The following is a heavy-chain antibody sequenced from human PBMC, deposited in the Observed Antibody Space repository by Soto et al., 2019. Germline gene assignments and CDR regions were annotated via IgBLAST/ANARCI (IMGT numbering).Heavy chain of an antibody. D-gene: IGHD4-17*01. Sequence: GGSLRLSCAASGFTFSSYWMHWVRQAPGKGLVWVSRINSDGSSTSYVDSVKGRFTISRDNAKNTLYLQMNSLRAEDTAVYYCARADDYGDYDFDYWGQGTLVTVSS. CDR2: INSDGSST. J-gene: IGHJ4*02. CDR3: ARADDYGDYDFDY. CDR1: GFTFSSYW. V-gene: IGHV3-74*01.